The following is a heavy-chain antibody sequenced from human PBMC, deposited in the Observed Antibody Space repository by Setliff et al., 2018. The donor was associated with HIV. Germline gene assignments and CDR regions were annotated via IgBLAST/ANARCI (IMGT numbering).Heavy chain of an antibody. D-gene: IGHD1-26*01. CDR3: ARVLVGATMTYFDL. V-gene: IGHV4-4*07. Sequence: PSETLSLTCIVSGASISSQYWSWIRQPAGKGLEWIGRVYSSGNTNYNPSFKSRVTMSVDTSKNQFSLNLNSVTAADTAVYYCARVLVGATMTYFDLWGRGTLVTVSS. CDR2: VYSSGNT. J-gene: IGHJ2*01. CDR1: GASISSQY.